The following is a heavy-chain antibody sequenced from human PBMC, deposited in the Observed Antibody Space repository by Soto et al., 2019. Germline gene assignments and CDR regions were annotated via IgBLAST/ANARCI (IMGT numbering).Heavy chain of an antibody. CDR3: ARDDIGVGIDY. Sequence: GGSLRLSCAASGFTFSSYSFHWVRHAPGKGPVWVSHINIDGSDTTYADSVKGRFTISRDNAENTLYLQMNSLRAEDTAVYYCARDDIGVGIDYWGLGTLVTVSS. D-gene: IGHD1-26*01. J-gene: IGHJ4*02. CDR2: INIDGSDT. V-gene: IGHV3-74*01. CDR1: GFTFSSYS.